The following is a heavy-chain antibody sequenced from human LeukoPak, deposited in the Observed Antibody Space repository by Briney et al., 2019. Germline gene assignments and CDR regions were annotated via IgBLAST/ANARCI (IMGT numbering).Heavy chain of an antibody. J-gene: IGHJ6*02. CDR3: ARGRQWLDTPACGMDV. D-gene: IGHD6-19*01. CDR2: INPNSGGT. Sequence: ASVKVSCKASGYTFTGYYTHWVRQAPGQGLEWMGWINPNSGGTNYAQKFQGRVTMTRDTSISTAYMELSRLRSDDTAVYYCARGRQWLDTPACGMDVWGQGTTVTVS. V-gene: IGHV1-2*02. CDR1: GYTFTGYY.